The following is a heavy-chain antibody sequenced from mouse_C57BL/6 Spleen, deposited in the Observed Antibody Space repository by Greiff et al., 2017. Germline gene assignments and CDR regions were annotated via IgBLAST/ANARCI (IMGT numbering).Heavy chain of an antibody. J-gene: IGHJ3*01. Sequence: QVHVKQSGAELVRPGASVTLSCKASGYTFTDYEMHWVKQTPVHGLEWIGAIDPETGGTAYNQKFKGKAILTADKSSSTAYMELRSLTSEDSAVYYCTGRYGNYDWFAYWGQGTLVTVSA. V-gene: IGHV1-15*01. CDR1: GYTFTDYE. CDR2: IDPETGGT. D-gene: IGHD2-1*01. CDR3: TGRYGNYDWFAY.